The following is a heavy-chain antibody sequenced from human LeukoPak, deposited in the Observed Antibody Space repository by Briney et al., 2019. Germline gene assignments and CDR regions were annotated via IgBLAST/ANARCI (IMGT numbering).Heavy chain of an antibody. CDR3: ARTVEMACDY. V-gene: IGHV4-59*01. CDR1: GGSISSYY. CDR2: IYYSGST. Sequence: SETLSLTCTVSGGSISSYYWSWIRQPPGKGLEWIGYIYYSGSTNYNPSLKSRVTIPVDTSKNQFSLKLSSVTAADTAVYYCARTVEMACDYWGQGTLVTVSS. D-gene: IGHD5-24*01. J-gene: IGHJ4*02.